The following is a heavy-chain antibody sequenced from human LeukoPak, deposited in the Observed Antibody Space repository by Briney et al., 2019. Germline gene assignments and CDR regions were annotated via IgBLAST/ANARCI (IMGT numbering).Heavy chain of an antibody. V-gene: IGHV3-21*01. CDR1: GFTFSSYS. CDR3: ARGSNVAFDI. J-gene: IGHJ3*02. D-gene: IGHD2/OR15-2a*01. CDR2: ISSSSSYI. Sequence: GGSLRLSCAASGFTFSSYSMNWVRQAPGKGLEWVSSISSSSSYIYYADSVKGRFTIFRDNAKNSLYLQMNSLRAEDTAVYYCARGSNVAFDIWGQGTMVTVSS.